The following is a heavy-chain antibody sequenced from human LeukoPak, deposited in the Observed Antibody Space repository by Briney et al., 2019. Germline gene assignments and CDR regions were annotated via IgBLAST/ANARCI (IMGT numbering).Heavy chain of an antibody. CDR3: ARGGWFGEFPPDAFDI. CDR1: GLTLGDIA. V-gene: IGHV3-49*03. D-gene: IGHD3-10*01. J-gene: IGHJ3*02. Sequence: GGPLSFPCKALGLTLGDIALSWFRQAQGKGLEGVGFLRGKAYGGTTEYAASVKGRFTISRDDSKSIAYLQMNSLKTEDTAVYYCARGGWFGEFPPDAFDIWGQGTMVTVSS. CDR2: LRGKAYGGTT.